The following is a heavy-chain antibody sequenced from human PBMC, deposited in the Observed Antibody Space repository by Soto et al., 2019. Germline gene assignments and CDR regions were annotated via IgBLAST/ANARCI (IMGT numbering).Heavy chain of an antibody. Sequence: GESLKISCKGSGYSFTSYWIGWVRQMPGKGLEWMGIIYPGDSDTRYSPSFQGQVTISADKSISTAYLQWSSLKASDTATYYCARGYYHSSGYSDPGAFDICAQGAMVTFSS. CDR3: ARGYYHSSGYSDPGAFDI. D-gene: IGHD3-22*01. CDR2: IYPGDSDT. V-gene: IGHV5-51*01. J-gene: IGHJ3*02. CDR1: GYSFTSYW.